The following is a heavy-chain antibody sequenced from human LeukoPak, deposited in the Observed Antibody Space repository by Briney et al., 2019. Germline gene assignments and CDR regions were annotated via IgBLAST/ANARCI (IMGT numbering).Heavy chain of an antibody. V-gene: IGHV3-48*01. CDR1: GFTFTIFG. CDR3: PPGDAFDN. Sequence: PGGSLRLSCAASGFTFTIFGLNWVRQAPGKGPEWVSYIDARSGITYYADSVQGRFTLSRDNARESVFLQMDSLRVDDTAVGRGPPGDAFDNWGPGTWVIVSS. D-gene: IGHD2-15*01. CDR2: IDARSGIT. J-gene: IGHJ3*02.